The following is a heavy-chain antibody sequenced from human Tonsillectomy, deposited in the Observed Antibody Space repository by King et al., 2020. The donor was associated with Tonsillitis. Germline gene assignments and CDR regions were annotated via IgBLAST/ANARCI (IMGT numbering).Heavy chain of an antibody. D-gene: IGHD3-22*01. V-gene: IGHV3-30*18. CDR3: ANGGDYYDSSGYPVDY. CDR2: ISYDGSNK. Sequence: VQLVESGGGVVQPGRSLRLSCAASGFTFSSYGMHWVRQAPGKGLEWVAVISYDGSNKYYADSVKGRFTISRDNSKNTLYLQMNSLRAEDTAVYYCANGGDYYDSSGYPVDYWGQGPLVTVSS. J-gene: IGHJ4*02. CDR1: GFTFSSYG.